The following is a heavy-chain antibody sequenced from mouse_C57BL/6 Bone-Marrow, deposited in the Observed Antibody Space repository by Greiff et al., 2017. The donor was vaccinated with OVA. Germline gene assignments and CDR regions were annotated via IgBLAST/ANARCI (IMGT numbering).Heavy chain of an antibody. CDR1: GFTFSSSA. Sequence: EVQLVESGGGLVKPGGSLKLSCAASGFTFSSSAMYWVRQTPEKRLEWVATISDGGGYTYYHDNVKGRFTIYSDNAKNTLYLQMGHLESEDTAMYYCARDYDSLYWYFDVWGTGTTVTVAS. J-gene: IGHJ1*03. V-gene: IGHV5-4*01. CDR2: ISDGGGYT. CDR3: ARDYDSLYWYFDV. D-gene: IGHD2-4*01.